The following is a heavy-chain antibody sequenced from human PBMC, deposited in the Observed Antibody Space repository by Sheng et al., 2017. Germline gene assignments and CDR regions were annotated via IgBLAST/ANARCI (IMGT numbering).Heavy chain of an antibody. Sequence: EVQLVESGGGLVQPGGTLRLSCAASGFTFSSYGMSWVRQAPGKGLEWVSAISGSGGSTYYADSVKGRFTISRDNSKNTLYLQMNSLRAEDTAVYYCAKEFRGYSGHPTAPVVCYFDYWGQGTLVTVSS. CDR2: ISGSGGST. CDR1: GFTFSSYG. CDR3: AKEFRGYSGHPTAPVVCYFDY. V-gene: IGHV3-23*04. J-gene: IGHJ4*02. D-gene: IGHD5-12*01.